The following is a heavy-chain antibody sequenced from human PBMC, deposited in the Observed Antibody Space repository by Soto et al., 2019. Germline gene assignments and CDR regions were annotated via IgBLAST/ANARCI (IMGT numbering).Heavy chain of an antibody. CDR2: ISYDETYT. Sequence: QVQLVESGGGVVQPGTSLRLSCAASGFIFSNYAMHWVRQAPGKGLEWVAVISYDETYTKYADSVRGRFTISRDNSKNTLSLQMNNQRSEDTDVYNILREGGWIHTRPDYWGRGTLVTVSS. CDR3: LREGGWIHTRPDY. J-gene: IGHJ4*02. CDR1: GFIFSNYA. V-gene: IGHV3-30*04. D-gene: IGHD5-18*01.